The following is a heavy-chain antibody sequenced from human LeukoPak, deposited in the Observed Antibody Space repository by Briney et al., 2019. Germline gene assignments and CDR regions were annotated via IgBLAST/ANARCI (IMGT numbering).Heavy chain of an antibody. V-gene: IGHV4-34*01. J-gene: IGHJ5*02. D-gene: IGHD2-15*01. Sequence: SETLSLTCAVYGGSFSGYYWSWIRQPPGKWLEWIGEINHSGSTNYNPSLKSRVTISVDTSKNQFSLKLSSVTAADTAVYYCARRRYCSGGSCYFWFDPWGQGTLVTVSS. CDR3: ARRRYCSGGSCYFWFDP. CDR1: GGSFSGYY. CDR2: INHSGST.